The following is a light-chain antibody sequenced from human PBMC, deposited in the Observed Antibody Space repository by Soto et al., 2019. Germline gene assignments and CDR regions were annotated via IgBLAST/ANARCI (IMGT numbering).Light chain of an antibody. V-gene: IGKV1-5*03. J-gene: IGKJ4*01. CDR2: KAS. CDR3: QQYNSNPLT. CDR1: QSISSW. Sequence: DIQMTQSPSTLSASVGDRVTITCRASQSISSWLAWYQQKPGRAPKLLIYKASSLESGVPSRFSGSGSGTAFTLTNSSLQPDDFATYYCQQYNSNPLTFGGGTKVEIK.